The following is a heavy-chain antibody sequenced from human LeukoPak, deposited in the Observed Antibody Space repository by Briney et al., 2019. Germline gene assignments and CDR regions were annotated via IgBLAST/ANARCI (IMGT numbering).Heavy chain of an antibody. V-gene: IGHV3-30*18. D-gene: IGHD3-22*01. CDR3: AKDGTGDYDTTGYYLLGHFQC. CDR2: ISYDGSNK. CDR1: GFTFSSFG. J-gene: IGHJ1*01. Sequence: GGSLRLSCAASGFTFSSFGMHWVRQAPGKGLEWVAVISYDGSNKYYADSAKGRFTISRDNSKSTLYLQMHSLKTEDTAVYYCAKDGTGDYDTTGYYLLGHFQCWGQGTLVTVSS.